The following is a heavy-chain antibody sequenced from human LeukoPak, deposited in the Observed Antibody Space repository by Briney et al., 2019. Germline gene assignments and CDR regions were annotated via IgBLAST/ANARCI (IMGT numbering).Heavy chain of an antibody. CDR1: GFTFSSYA. V-gene: IGHV3-30*04. J-gene: IGHJ4*02. Sequence: PGRSLRLSCAASGFTFSSYAMHWVRQAPGKGLEWVAVTSYDGSNKYYADSVKGRFTISRDNSKNTQYLQMNSLRAEDTAVYYCARDKGSSWYYFDYWGQGTLVTVSS. CDR3: ARDKGSSWYYFDY. D-gene: IGHD6-13*01. CDR2: TSYDGSNK.